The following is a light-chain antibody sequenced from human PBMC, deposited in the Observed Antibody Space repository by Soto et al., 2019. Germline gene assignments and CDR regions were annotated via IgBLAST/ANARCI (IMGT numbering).Light chain of an antibody. Sequence: EIVMTQSPATLSVSPGERATLSCRASQSVSSSYLAWYQQKPGQAPRLRIYGASSRATGIPDRFSGSGSGTDFTLTISRLEPEDFAVYYCQQYGSSSWTFGQVTKVDIK. CDR1: QSVSSSY. CDR2: GAS. V-gene: IGKV3-20*01. J-gene: IGKJ1*01. CDR3: QQYGSSSWT.